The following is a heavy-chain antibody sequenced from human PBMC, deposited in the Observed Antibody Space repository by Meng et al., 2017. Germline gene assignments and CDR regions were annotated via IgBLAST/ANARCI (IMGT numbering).Heavy chain of an antibody. J-gene: IGHJ4*02. V-gene: IGHV4-34*01. CDR1: GGSFSGYY. D-gene: IGHD4-17*01. CDR3: ARGSMFGATVTKIDY. CDR2: INRSGST. Sequence: QVQLQQWGAGLLKPSETLSLTCAVYGGSFSGYYWSWIRQPPGKGLEWIGEINRSGSTNYNPSLKSRVTISVDTSKNQFSLKLSSVTAADTAVYYCARGSMFGATVTKIDYWGQGTLVTVSS.